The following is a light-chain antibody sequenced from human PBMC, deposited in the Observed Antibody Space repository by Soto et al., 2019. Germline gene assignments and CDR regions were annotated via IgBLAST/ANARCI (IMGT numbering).Light chain of an antibody. CDR1: QSISNY. V-gene: IGKV1-39*01. CDR3: QQSYSTPQT. Sequence: DIQMTQSPSSLSASVGDRVTITCRASQSISNYLNWYQQKPGTAPKLLIYAASSLQSGVPSRFSGSGSGTDFTLIISSLQPEDFATYYCQQSYSTPQTFGQGTKVDIK. J-gene: IGKJ1*01. CDR2: AAS.